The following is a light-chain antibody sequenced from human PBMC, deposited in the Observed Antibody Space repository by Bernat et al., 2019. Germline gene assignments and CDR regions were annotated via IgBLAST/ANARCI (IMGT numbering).Light chain of an antibody. CDR2: VAS. J-gene: IGKJ5*01. V-gene: IGKV1-9*01. CDR3: QQIHSLPIT. Sequence: IHLTQSPPFLSASVGARVTITCRASQVIGTYLAWYQQKPGNTPNLLTYVASILQTGVPSRFSGSGSRTELTLTISSLQPEDSAAFYCQQIHSLPITFGQGTRLEIK. CDR1: QVIGTY.